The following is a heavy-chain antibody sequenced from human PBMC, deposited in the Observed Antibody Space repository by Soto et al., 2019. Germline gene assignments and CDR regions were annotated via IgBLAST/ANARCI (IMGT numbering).Heavy chain of an antibody. J-gene: IGHJ6*02. CDR2: ISAYNGNT. Sequence: ASVKVSCKASGYTFTSYGISWVRQAPGQGLEWMGWISAYNGNTNYAQKLQGRVTMTTDTSTSTAYMELRSLRSDDTAVYYCARGNVLMVYAHYGMDVWGQGTTVTVSS. V-gene: IGHV1-18*01. CDR3: ARGNVLMVYAHYGMDV. D-gene: IGHD2-8*01. CDR1: GYTFTSYG.